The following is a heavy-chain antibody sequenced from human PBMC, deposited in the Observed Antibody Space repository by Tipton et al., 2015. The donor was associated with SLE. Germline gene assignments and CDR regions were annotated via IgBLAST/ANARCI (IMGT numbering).Heavy chain of an antibody. Sequence: QLVQSGSELKKPGASVTISCKTSGYNFTNYAMNWVRQAAGQGLEWMGWINTNNGIPAYAQDFTGRFVFSLDTSVSTAYLQISSLKADDTAVYYCARQDLDTAMVSFDYWGPGTLVTVSS. CDR3: ARQDLDTAMVSFDY. CDR1: GYNFTNYA. J-gene: IGHJ4*02. D-gene: IGHD5-18*01. CDR2: INTNNGIP. V-gene: IGHV7-4-1*02.